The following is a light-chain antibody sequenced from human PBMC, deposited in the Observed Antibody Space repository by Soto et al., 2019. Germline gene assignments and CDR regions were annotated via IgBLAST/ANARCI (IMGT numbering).Light chain of an antibody. CDR2: GAS. CDR3: QQYSSWPPIT. J-gene: IGKJ2*01. Sequence: EIVMTQSPATLSVSAGERATLSCRASQSVSGNLAWYQQKPGQTPRLLIYGASTRATGIPARFSGSGSGTDFTLTISSLQSEDFAVYYCQQYSSWPPITFGQGTKVEIK. V-gene: IGKV3-15*01. CDR1: QSVSGN.